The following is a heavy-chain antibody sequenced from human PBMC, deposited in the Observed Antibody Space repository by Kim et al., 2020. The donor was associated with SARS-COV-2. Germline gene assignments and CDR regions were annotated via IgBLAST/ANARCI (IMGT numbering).Heavy chain of an antibody. CDR3: ARGTSDDWFDP. CDR2: YI. V-gene: IGHV3-21*01. J-gene: IGHJ5*02. Sequence: YIYYADSVKGRFTISRDNAKDSLYLQMNSLRVEDTALYYCARGTSDDWFDPWGQGILVTVSS. D-gene: IGHD2-2*01.